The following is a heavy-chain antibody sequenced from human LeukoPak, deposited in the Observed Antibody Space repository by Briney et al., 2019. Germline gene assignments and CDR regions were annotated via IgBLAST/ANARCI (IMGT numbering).Heavy chain of an antibody. Sequence: GGSLRLSCAASGFTFSTYSMNWVRQAPGKGLEWVSSIGSSSTYIFYADSVKGRFTVSRDNAKNSLYLQMNTLRAEDTAVYYFARDVMTPYYDSSGYPFDYWGQGTLVTVSS. CDR3: ARDVMTPYYDSSGYPFDY. J-gene: IGHJ4*02. V-gene: IGHV3-21*01. D-gene: IGHD3-22*01. CDR1: GFTFSTYS. CDR2: IGSSSTYI.